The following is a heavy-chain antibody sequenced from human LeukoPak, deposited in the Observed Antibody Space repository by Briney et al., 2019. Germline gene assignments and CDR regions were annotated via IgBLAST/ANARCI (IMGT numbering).Heavy chain of an antibody. CDR3: ARDSNRDAFDI. Sequence: PSETLSLTCTVSGGSISSYCWSWIRQPPGKGLEWIGYIYYSGSTNYNPSLKSRVTISVDTSKNQFSLKLSSVTAADTAVYYCARDSNRDAFDIWGQGTMVTVSS. CDR1: GGSISSYC. V-gene: IGHV4-59*01. J-gene: IGHJ3*02. CDR2: IYYSGST. D-gene: IGHD1-14*01.